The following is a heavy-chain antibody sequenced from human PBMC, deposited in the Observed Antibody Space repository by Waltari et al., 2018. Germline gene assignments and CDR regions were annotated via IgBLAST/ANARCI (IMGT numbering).Heavy chain of an antibody. CDR2: VDTEDGET. CDR3: ATEGGSYSFFDY. Sequence: EVQLVQSGAEVKKPGSSLKISCQGSGYSFTSYWIGWVRQRPGKGLEWMVLVDTEDGETIYAEKFQGRVTITADTSTDTAYMELSSLRAEDTAVYDCATEGGSYSFFDYWGQGTLVTVSS. CDR1: GYSFTSYW. J-gene: IGHJ4*02. D-gene: IGHD1-26*01. V-gene: IGHV1-69-2*01.